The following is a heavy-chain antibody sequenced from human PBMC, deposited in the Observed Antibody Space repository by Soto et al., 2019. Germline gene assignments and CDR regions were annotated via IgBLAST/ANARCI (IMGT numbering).Heavy chain of an antibody. CDR3: ARDLGPPNWFDS. CDR2: ISGYNGNT. V-gene: IGHV1-18*01. D-gene: IGHD2-8*01. J-gene: IGHJ5*01. CDR1: GYAFSGYR. Sequence: QVQLVQSGAEMKQPGASVKVSCKTSGYAFSGYRLSWVRQGPGQGLEWMGWISGYNGNTDYAQKFQGRVTMTTDTSTSTAYMELRSLGSDDTAVYYCARDLGPPNWFDSWGQGTLVTVSS.